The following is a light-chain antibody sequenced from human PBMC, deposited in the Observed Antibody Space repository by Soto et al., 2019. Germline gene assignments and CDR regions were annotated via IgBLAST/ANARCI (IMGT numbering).Light chain of an antibody. J-gene: IGKJ2*01. CDR2: GAS. V-gene: IGKV1-5*01. CDR3: HQYKSYSPYT. Sequence: EIQMTQSPPTLAASIGERVTITCRASQTISSSLAWYQQKAGQAPKLLIYGASSLESGVPSRFSGTGSGTEFTLTTSRLQPDDFATSYCHQYKSYSPYTFGQGTKLEIK. CDR1: QTISSS.